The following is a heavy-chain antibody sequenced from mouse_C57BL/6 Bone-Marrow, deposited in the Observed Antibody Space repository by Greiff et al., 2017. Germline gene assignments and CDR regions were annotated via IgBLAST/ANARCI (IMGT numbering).Heavy chain of an antibody. Sequence: EVKLVESGGGLVKPGGSLKLSCAASGFTFSSYTMSWVRQTPEKRLEWVATISGGGGNTYYPDSVKGRFTISSDNAKNTLYLQMSSLRSEDTALYYCARHDPFDYWGQGTTLTVSS. CDR1: GFTFSSYT. J-gene: IGHJ2*01. V-gene: IGHV5-9*01. CDR2: ISGGGGNT. CDR3: ARHDPFDY.